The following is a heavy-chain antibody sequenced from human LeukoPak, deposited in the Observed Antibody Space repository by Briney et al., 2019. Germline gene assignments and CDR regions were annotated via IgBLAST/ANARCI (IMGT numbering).Heavy chain of an antibody. V-gene: IGHV4-59*01. CDR2: IYYSGST. CDR1: GGSISSYY. CDR3: ARTNGYSSGWYGHFDY. Sequence: SETLSLTCTVSGGSISSYYWSWIRQPPGKGLEWIGYIYYSGSTNYNPSLKSRVTISVDTSKNQFPLKLSSVTAADTAVYYCARTNGYSSGWYGHFDYWGQGTLVTVSS. D-gene: IGHD6-19*01. J-gene: IGHJ4*02.